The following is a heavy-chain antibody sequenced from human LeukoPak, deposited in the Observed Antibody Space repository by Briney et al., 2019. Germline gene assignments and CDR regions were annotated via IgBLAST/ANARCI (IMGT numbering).Heavy chain of an antibody. CDR2: IRYDGSNK. V-gene: IGHV3-30*02. CDR1: GFTFSSYG. J-gene: IGHJ3*02. D-gene: IGHD3-9*01. Sequence: GGSLRLSCAASGFTFSSYGMHWVRQAPGKGLEWVAFIRYDGSNKYYADSVKGRFTISRDNSKNTLYLQMNSLRAEDTAVYYCARPTYYDILTGYWDYAFDIWGQGTMVTVSS. CDR3: ARPTYYDILTGYWDYAFDI.